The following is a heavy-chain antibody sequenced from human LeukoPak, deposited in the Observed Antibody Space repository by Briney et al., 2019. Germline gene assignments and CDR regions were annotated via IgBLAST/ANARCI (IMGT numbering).Heavy chain of an antibody. CDR1: GFTVSSNY. CDR2: IYSGGST. D-gene: IGHD6-13*01. J-gene: IGHJ4*02. V-gene: IGHV3-53*01. Sequence: GGSLRLSCAASGFTVSSNYMSWVRQAPGKGVEWVSVIYSGGSTYYADSVKGRFTISRDNSKNTLYLQMNSLRAEGTAVYYCARDAGFYSSSYVRWGQGTLVTVSS. CDR3: ARDAGFYSSSYVR.